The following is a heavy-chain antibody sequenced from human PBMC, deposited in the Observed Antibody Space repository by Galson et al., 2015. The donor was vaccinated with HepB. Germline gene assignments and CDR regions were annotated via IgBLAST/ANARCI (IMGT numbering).Heavy chain of an antibody. Sequence: SLRLYCAASGFAFSSYAMHWVREAPGKGLEWVAGTAYNGNREYYGDSVRGRFTITRDNSKNTLYLEIKSLRAEDTAVYYCVKDQGSYDFSYYGMDVWGQGTTVSVSS. J-gene: IGHJ6*02. CDR2: TAYNGNRE. CDR3: VKDQGSYDFSYYGMDV. V-gene: IGHV3-30*18. D-gene: IGHD5-12*01. CDR1: GFAFSSYA.